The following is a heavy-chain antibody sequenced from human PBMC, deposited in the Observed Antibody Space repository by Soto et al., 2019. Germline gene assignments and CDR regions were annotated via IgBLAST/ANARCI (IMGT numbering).Heavy chain of an antibody. Sequence: QVQLVQSGAEVKKPGASVKVSCKASGYTFTSYDINWVRQATGQGLEWMGWMNRNRGNTGYAQKLQGRVNMPRNTSIRTAYMQLSSVRSEDTAVYYCGRGYRYYGSGSYYFGYWGQGTLVTVSS. J-gene: IGHJ4*02. CDR1: GYTFTSYD. D-gene: IGHD3-10*01. CDR3: GRGYRYYGSGSYYFGY. CDR2: MNRNRGNT. V-gene: IGHV1-8*01.